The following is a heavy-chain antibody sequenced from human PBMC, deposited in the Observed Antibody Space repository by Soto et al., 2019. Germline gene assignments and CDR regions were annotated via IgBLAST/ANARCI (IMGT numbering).Heavy chain of an antibody. J-gene: IGHJ6*03. CDR2: IYYSGST. V-gene: IGHV4-59*01. Sequence: PSETLSLTCTVSGFSISSYYWSWIRQPPGKGLEWIGYIYYSGSTNYNPSLKSRVTISVDTSKNQFSLKLSSVTAADTAVYYCARGDYYYYYMDVWGKGTTVTVSS. CDR1: GFSISSYY. CDR3: ARGDYYYYYMDV.